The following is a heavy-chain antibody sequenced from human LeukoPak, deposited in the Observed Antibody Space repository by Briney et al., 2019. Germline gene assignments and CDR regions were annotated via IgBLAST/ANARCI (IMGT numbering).Heavy chain of an antibody. Sequence: PGGSLRLSCAASGFTFSNAWMSWVRQAPGKGLEWVGRIKSKTDGGTTDYAAPVKGRFTISRDDSKNTLYLQMNSLKTEDTAVYYCTTDIGHLFCSSTSCYVGIPWGQGTLVTVSS. V-gene: IGHV3-15*01. J-gene: IGHJ5*02. CDR1: GFTFSNAW. CDR3: TTDIGHLFCSSTSCYVGIP. CDR2: IKSKTDGGTT. D-gene: IGHD2-2*01.